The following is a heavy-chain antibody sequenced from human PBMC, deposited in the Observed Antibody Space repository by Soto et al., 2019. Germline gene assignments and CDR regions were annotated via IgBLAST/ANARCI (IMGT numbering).Heavy chain of an antibody. CDR2: ISSSSSYI. J-gene: IGHJ4*02. CDR1: GFTFSSYS. CDR3: ARDFAPGIAVAEGRY. V-gene: IGHV3-21*01. Sequence: PVGSLRLSCAASGFTFSSYSMNWVRQAPGKGLEWVSSISSSSSYIYYADSVKGRFTISRDNAKNSLYLQMNSLRAEDTAVYYCARDFAPGIAVAEGRYWGQGTLVTVSS. D-gene: IGHD6-19*01.